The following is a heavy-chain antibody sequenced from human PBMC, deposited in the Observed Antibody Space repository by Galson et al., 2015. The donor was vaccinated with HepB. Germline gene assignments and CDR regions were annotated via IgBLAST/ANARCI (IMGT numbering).Heavy chain of an antibody. V-gene: IGHV5-10-1*01. D-gene: IGHD6-13*01. CDR3: ARLRRGIHYWEQQLGIYYFDY. CDR2: IDPTDSYT. CDR1: GYSFPSYW. Sequence: QSGAEVKKPGESLRISCKGSGYSFPSYWIAWVRQMPGKGLEWMGWIDPTDSYTSYSPSLQGHVTISADTSINTAYLHWSSLKASETAMYYCARLRRGIHYWEQQLGIYYFDYWGQGTLVTVSS. J-gene: IGHJ4*02.